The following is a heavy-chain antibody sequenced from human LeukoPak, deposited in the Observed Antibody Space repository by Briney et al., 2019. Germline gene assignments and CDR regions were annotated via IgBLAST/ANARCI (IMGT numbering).Heavy chain of an antibody. V-gene: IGHV3-74*01. CDR2: ISGDGSTT. D-gene: IGHD3-9*01. CDR1: GFTFISYW. CDR3: ARLDILTGNYYYFNF. Sequence: PGGSLRLSCAAPGFTFISYWMHWVRQAPGMGLVWVSRISGDGSTTSYADSVKGRFTISRDNAKNTLYMQMNSLRAEDTAVYYCARLDILTGNYYYFNFWGQGTLVTVSS. J-gene: IGHJ4*02.